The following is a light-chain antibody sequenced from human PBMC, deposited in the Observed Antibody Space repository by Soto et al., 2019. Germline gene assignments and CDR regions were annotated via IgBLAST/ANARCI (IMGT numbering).Light chain of an antibody. V-gene: IGKV3-20*01. J-gene: IGKJ2*01. CDR1: QSVSSSY. Sequence: EMLFTQSPGTLSLSPGERATLCCRASQSVSSSYLAWYQQKPGQAPRLLIYGASSRATGIPDRFSGSGSGTDFTLTISRLEPEDFAVYYCQQYGSSPYTFGQGTKVDIK. CDR3: QQYGSSPYT. CDR2: GAS.